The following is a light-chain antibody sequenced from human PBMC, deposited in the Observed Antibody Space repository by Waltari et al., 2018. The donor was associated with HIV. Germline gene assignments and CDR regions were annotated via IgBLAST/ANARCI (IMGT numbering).Light chain of an antibody. CDR2: DVN. V-gene: IGLV2-14*03. CDR1: SSDVRRSTY. CDR3: SSYTSSTTWV. J-gene: IGLJ3*02. Sequence: QSALTQPASVSGSPGQSITIPCTGTSSDVRRSTYVSWYQQHPGKAPKLMIYDVNNRPSGVSNRFSGSKSGNTASLTISGLQAEDEADYYCSSYTSSTTWVFGGGTEVTVL.